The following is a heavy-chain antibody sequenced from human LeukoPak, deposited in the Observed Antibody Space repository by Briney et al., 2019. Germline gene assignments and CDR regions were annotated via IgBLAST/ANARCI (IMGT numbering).Heavy chain of an antibody. CDR1: GFTFSSYG. J-gene: IGHJ6*03. CDR2: IRYDGSNK. CDR3: AKPAYCSGGSCYIDYYYMDV. D-gene: IGHD2-15*01. Sequence: GGSLRLSCAASGFTFSSYGMHWVRQAPGKGLEWAAFIRYDGSNKYYADSVKGRFTISRDNSKNTLYLQMNSLRAEDTAVYYCAKPAYCSGGSCYIDYYYMDVWGKGTTVTVSS. V-gene: IGHV3-30*02.